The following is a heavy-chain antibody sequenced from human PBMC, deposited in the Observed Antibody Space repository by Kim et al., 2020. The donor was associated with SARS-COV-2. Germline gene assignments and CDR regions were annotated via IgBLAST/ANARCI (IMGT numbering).Heavy chain of an antibody. V-gene: IGHV3-74*01. CDR1: EFTFSGYK. CDR2: VEIDGTGT. Sequence: GGSLRLSCVGSEFTFSGYKINWVRQTPGVGLMWVSRVEIDGTGTYADSVKGRFTISRDNARNTVYLQMNSLRAEDTAVYYCARDEFGSIDYWGQGTLVTVSS. CDR3: ARDEFGSIDY. J-gene: IGHJ4*02. D-gene: IGHD3-3*01.